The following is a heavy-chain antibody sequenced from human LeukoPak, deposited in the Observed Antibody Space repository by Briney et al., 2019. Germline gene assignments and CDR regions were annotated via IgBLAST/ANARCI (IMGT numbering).Heavy chain of an antibody. CDR3: ARDLFLYYYDSSGYYIDP. V-gene: IGHV1-2*02. J-gene: IGHJ5*02. CDR1: GYTFTGYY. CDR2: INPNSGGT. D-gene: IGHD3-22*01. Sequence: ASVKVSCKASGYTFTGYYMHWVRQAPGQGLEWMGWINPNSGGTNYAQKFQGRVTMTRDTSISTAYMELSRLRSDDTAVYYCARDLFLYYYDSSGYYIDPWGQRTLVTVST.